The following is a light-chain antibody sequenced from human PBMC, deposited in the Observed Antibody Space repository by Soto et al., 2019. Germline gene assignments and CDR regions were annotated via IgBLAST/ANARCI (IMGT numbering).Light chain of an antibody. V-gene: IGKV3-15*01. CDR3: QQYNNWPWT. Sequence: PATLSVSPVGRATICCRASQSVSSNLAWYQQKPGQAPRLLIYGASTRATGIPARFSGSGSGTEFTLTISSLQSEDFAVYYCQQYNNWPWTFGQGTKV. J-gene: IGKJ1*01. CDR2: GAS. CDR1: QSVSSN.